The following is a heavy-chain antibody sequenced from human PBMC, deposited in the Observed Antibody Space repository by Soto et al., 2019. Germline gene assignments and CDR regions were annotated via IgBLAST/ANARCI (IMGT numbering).Heavy chain of an antibody. CDR2: IGGGGI. V-gene: IGHV3-48*02. CDR1: GFTFSVYS. J-gene: IGHJ3*02. D-gene: IGHD6-19*01. Sequence: EMQLVESGGGLVQPGGSLRLSCAASGFTFSVYSMSWVRQAQGKGLEWVAYIGGGGIHYADSVKGRFVISRDDAKSSMLLQMNSLRDEDTAVYFCARDRHWEQWLGPHDACHIWCKGTMVTVSS. CDR3: ARDRHWEQWLGPHDACHI.